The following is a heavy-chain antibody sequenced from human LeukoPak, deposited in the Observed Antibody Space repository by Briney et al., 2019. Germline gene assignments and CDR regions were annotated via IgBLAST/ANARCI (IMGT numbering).Heavy chain of an antibody. J-gene: IGHJ4*02. CDR3: TKAAVYSINWTPFDD. V-gene: IGHV3-74*01. CDR2: ISSDESIT. Sequence: GGSLRLSCAASGFTFSNYWMHWVRQAPGKGLVWVSRISSDESITSYADSVKGRFTISRDNAKNSLYLQMDSLRAEDTAVYYCTKAAVYSINWTPFDDWGQGTLVTVSS. D-gene: IGHD6-13*01. CDR1: GFTFSNYW.